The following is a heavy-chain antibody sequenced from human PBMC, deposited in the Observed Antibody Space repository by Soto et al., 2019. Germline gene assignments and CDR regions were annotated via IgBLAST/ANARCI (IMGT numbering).Heavy chain of an antibody. J-gene: IGHJ6*02. Sequence: GGSLRLSCAASGFTFSNAWMSWVRQAPGKGLEWVGRIKSKTDGGTTDYAAPVKGRFTISRDDSKNTLYLQMNSLKTEDAAVYYFTTIGAKRGILGYYDGMDVWGQGTTVTVSS. CDR2: IKSKTDGGTT. CDR3: TTIGAKRGILGYYDGMDV. D-gene: IGHD6-13*01. V-gene: IGHV3-15*01. CDR1: GFTFSNAW.